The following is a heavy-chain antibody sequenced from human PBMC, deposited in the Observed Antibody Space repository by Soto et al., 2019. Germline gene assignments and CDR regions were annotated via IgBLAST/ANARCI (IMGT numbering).Heavy chain of an antibody. CDR3: AKALLGMDRYSDGSGYYYYGMDV. J-gene: IGHJ6*02. D-gene: IGHD5-18*01. V-gene: IGHV3-23*01. CDR2: ISGSGGST. CDR1: GFTFSSYA. Sequence: EVQLLESGGGLVQPGGSLRLSCAASGFTFSSYAMSWVRQAPGKGLEWVSAISGSGGSTYYADSVKGRFTISRDNSKNTLYLQMNSLRAEDTAVYYCAKALLGMDRYSDGSGYYYYGMDVWGQGTTVTVSS.